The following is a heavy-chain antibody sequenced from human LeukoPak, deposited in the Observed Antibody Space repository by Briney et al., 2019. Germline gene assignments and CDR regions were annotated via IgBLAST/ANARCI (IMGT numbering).Heavy chain of an antibody. J-gene: IGHJ4*02. CDR2: ITNSGTTM. CDR3: ARRAGAYSHPYDY. CDR1: GFTFSDYY. Sequence: PGGSLRLSCAASGFTFSDYYMSWIRQAPGKGLEWVSYITNSGTTMYYADSVKGRFTVSRDNAKNSLYLQMNSLRAEDTAVYYCARRAGAYSHPYDYWGQGTLVTVSS. D-gene: IGHD4/OR15-4a*01. V-gene: IGHV3-11*01.